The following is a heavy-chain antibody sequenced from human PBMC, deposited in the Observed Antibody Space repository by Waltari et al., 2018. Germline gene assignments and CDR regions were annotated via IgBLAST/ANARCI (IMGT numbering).Heavy chain of an antibody. CDR2: INPNSGGK. J-gene: IGHJ3*02. Sequence: QVQLVQSGAEVKTPGASVKVSCKASGYTFTGYYMHWVRQAPGQGLEWMGRINPNSGGKNYAQKFQGRVTMTRDTSISTAYMELSRLRSDDTAVYYCAREAAAGVYAFDIWGQGTMVTVSS. CDR3: AREAAAGVYAFDI. D-gene: IGHD6-13*01. V-gene: IGHV1-2*06. CDR1: GYTFTGYY.